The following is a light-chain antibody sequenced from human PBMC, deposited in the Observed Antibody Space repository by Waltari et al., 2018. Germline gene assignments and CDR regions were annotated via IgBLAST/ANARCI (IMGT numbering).Light chain of an antibody. CDR2: EVI. CDR3: CSYAGRGTYV. J-gene: IGLJ1*01. V-gene: IGLV2-23*02. Sequence: QSALTQPASLSGTPGQSITIPCPGTTSDVGNYDLSPWSQQNPGKAPKLLICEVIKRPSGGSSRFSGSKSGNTASLTSSGLQAEDEADYYCCSYAGRGTYVFGSGTKVTVL. CDR1: TSDVGNYDL.